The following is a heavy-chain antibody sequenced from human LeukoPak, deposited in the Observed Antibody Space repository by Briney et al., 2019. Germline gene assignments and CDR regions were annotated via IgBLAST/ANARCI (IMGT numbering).Heavy chain of an antibody. J-gene: IGHJ4*02. CDR1: GFTFRDYY. Sequence: PGGSLRLSCAASGFTFRDYYMSGMRDAPGKGREGGAYISSSRSYTNYADAVKGRFTISRDNAKNSLYLQMMSLRAEDTAVYYCATDGITIVRGVMVDWGQGPLVTVSS. D-gene: IGHD3-10*01. V-gene: IGHV3-11*06. CDR3: ATDGITIVRGVMVD. CDR2: ISSSRSYT.